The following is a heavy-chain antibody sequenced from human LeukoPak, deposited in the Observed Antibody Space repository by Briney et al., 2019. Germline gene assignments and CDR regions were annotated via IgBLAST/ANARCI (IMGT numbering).Heavy chain of an antibody. CDR2: ISWSSGSI. J-gene: IGHJ5*02. CDR3: AKGFGFSWEDNWFDP. V-gene: IGHV3-9*03. Sequence: PGRSLRLSCAASGFTFDDYAMHWVRQAPGKGLEWVSGISWSSGSIGYADSVKGRFTISRDNAKNSLYLQMNSLRAEDMALYYCAKGFGFSWEDNWFDPWGQGTLVTVSS. CDR1: GFTFDDYA. D-gene: IGHD1-26*01.